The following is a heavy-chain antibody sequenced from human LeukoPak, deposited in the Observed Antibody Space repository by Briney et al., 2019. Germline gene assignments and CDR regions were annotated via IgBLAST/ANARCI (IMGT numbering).Heavy chain of an antibody. CDR3: ARTDCSGGSCYSRRALDY. CDR1: GGTFSSYA. V-gene: IGHV1-69*13. J-gene: IGHJ4*02. Sequence: PVKASCTASGGTFSSYAISWVRQAPGQGLEWMGGIIPIFRTANYAQKFQGRVTITADESTSTAYMDLSSLRSEDTAVYYCARTDCSGGSCYSRRALDYWAQGTLVTVSS. CDR2: IIPIFRTA. D-gene: IGHD2-15*01.